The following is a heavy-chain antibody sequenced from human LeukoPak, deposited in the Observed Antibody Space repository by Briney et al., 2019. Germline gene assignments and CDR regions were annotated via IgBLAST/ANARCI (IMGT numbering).Heavy chain of an antibody. CDR1: VGTFSSYA. J-gene: IGHJ4*02. CDR3: ARVPLALLTVYYFDY. D-gene: IGHD2/OR15-2a*01. V-gene: IGHV1-69*06. CDR2: IIPIFGTA. Sequence: SVKVSCKASVGTFSSYAISGVRQAPAQGLEGMGGIIPIFGTANYAQKFQGRVTITADKSTSTAYMELSSLRSEDTAVYYCARVPLALLTVYYFDYWGQGTLVTVSS.